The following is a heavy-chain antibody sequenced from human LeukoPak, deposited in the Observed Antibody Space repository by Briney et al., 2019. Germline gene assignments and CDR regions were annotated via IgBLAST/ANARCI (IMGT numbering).Heavy chain of an antibody. CDR2: INPSGGST. D-gene: IGHD3-22*01. CDR3: ASDYYDTGMDV. CDR1: GYTFTSYY. Sequence: ASVTVSCKASGYTFTSYYTHWVRQAPGQGLEWMGIINPSGGSTSYAQKFQGRVTMTRDTSTSTVYMELSSLRSEDTAVYYCASDYYDTGMDVWGQGTTVTVSS. J-gene: IGHJ6*02. V-gene: IGHV1-46*01.